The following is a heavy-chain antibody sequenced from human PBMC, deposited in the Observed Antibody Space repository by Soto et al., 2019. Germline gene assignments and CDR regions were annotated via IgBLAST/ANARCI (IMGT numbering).Heavy chain of an antibody. V-gene: IGHV1-18*01. Sequence: GASVKVSCKASGYTFTSYGISWVRQAPGQGLEWMGWISAYNGNTNYAQKLQGRVTMTTDTSTSTAYMELRCLRSDDTAVYYCAYSGYDSKWAGFDYWGQGTLVTVSS. D-gene: IGHD5-12*01. CDR1: GYTFTSYG. CDR3: AYSGYDSKWAGFDY. J-gene: IGHJ4*02. CDR2: ISAYNGNT.